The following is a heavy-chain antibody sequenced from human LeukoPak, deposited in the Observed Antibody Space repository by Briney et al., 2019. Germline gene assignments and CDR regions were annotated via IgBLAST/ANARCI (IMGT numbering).Heavy chain of an antibody. CDR1: GFTFGSYW. Sequence: PGGSLRLSCVDSGFTFGSYWVSWVRQAPGKELEWVANIKHDGSDHYYADSVAGRFTISRDNAKNSLYLEMSSLRAEDAAVYFCVRHPGSYNVLTGYSYYFDYWGQGTLVTVSS. CDR2: IKHDGSDH. J-gene: IGHJ4*02. CDR3: VRHPGSYNVLTGYSYYFDY. D-gene: IGHD3-9*01. V-gene: IGHV3-7*01.